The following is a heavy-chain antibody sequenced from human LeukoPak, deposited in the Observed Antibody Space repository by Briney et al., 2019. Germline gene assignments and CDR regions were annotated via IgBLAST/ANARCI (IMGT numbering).Heavy chain of an antibody. D-gene: IGHD3-22*01. CDR1: GGSISSYY. Sequence: ASETLSLTCTVSGGSISSYYWSWIRQPPGKGLEWIGYIYYSGSTNYNPSLKSRATISVDTSKNQFSLKLSSVTAADTAVYYCARAAPGFYDSSGYYYVGAFDIWGQGTMVTVSS. CDR3: ARAAPGFYDSSGYYYVGAFDI. V-gene: IGHV4-59*01. J-gene: IGHJ3*02. CDR2: IYYSGST.